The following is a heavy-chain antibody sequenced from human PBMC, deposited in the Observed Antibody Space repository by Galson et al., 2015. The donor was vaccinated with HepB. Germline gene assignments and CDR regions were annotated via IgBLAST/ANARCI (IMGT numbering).Heavy chain of an antibody. V-gene: IGHV1-2*06. J-gene: IGHJ4*02. CDR3: ARDWGVGLHFDY. CDR2: INPNTDDT. D-gene: IGHD3-16*01. Sequence: SVKVSCKASGYTLTGHHVHWVRQAPGHGLEWLGRINPNTDDTHYAQEFQGRVTMTRDTSINTVYMELSRLRSDDTAVYYCARDWGVGLHFDYWGQGTLVSVSS. CDR1: GYTLTGHH.